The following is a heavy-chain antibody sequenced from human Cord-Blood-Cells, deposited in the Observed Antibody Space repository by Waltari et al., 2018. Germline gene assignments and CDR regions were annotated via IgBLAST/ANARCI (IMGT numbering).Heavy chain of an antibody. CDR3: ARHRKYNWNYDY. V-gene: IGHV4-39*01. J-gene: IGHJ4*02. Sequence: QLQLQESGPGLVKPSETLSLTCTVSGGSISSSRYYWGWIRQPPGKGLEWIGSIYYSGSTYYNPSLKSRVTISVDTSKNQFSLKLSSVTAADTAVYYCARHRKYNWNYDYWGQGTLVTVSS. CDR2: IYYSGST. CDR1: GGSISSSRYY. D-gene: IGHD1-7*01.